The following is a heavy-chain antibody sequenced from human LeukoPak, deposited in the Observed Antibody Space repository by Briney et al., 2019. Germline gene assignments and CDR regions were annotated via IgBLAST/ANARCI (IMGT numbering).Heavy chain of an antibody. CDR2: FDPEDGET. CDR3: ARGTPKDLVVAASNFQH. CDR1: GYTLTELS. J-gene: IGHJ1*01. D-gene: IGHD2-15*01. V-gene: IGHV1-24*01. Sequence: ASVKVSGKVSGYTLTELSMHWVRQAPGKGLEWMGGFDPEDGETIYAQKFQGRVTMTEDTSTDTAYMELSSLRSEDTAVYYCARGTPKDLVVAASNFQHWGQGTLVTVSS.